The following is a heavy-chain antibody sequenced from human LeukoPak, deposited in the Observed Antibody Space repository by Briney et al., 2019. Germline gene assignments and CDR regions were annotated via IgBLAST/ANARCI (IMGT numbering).Heavy chain of an antibody. V-gene: IGHV1-58*02. D-gene: IGHD3-3*01. Sequence: SVKVSCKASGFTFTSSAMQWVRQARGQRLEWIGWIVVGSGNTNYAQKFQERVTITRDMSTSTAYMELSSLRSEDTAVYYCARSALTIFGVVISRYYYMDVWGKGTTVTVSS. CDR3: ARSALTIFGVVISRYYYMDV. J-gene: IGHJ6*03. CDR2: IVVGSGNT. CDR1: GFTFTSSA.